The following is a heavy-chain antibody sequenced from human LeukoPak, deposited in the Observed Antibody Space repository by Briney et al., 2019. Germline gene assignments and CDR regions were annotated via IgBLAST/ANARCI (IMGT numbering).Heavy chain of an antibody. J-gene: IGHJ6*03. CDR2: ISSSSSTI. CDR3: ARAYPSNYYYYMDV. CDR1: GFTLSSYS. D-gene: IGHD2-2*02. V-gene: IGHV3-48*04. Sequence: PGGSLRLSCAASGFTLSSYSMNWVRQAPGKGLEWVSYISSSSSTIYYADSVKGRFTISRDNAKNSLYLQMNSLRAEDTAVYYCARAYPSNYYYYMDVWGKGTTVTVSS.